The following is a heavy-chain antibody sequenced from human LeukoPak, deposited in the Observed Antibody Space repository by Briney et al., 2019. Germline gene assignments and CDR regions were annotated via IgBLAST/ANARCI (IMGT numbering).Heavy chain of an antibody. Sequence: GASVKVSCKASGGTFSSYAISWVRQAPGQGLEWMGGIIPIFGTANYAQRFQGRVTITTDESTSTAYMELSSLRSEDTAVYYCARNVDTAMAPRYNWFDPWGQGTLVTVSS. J-gene: IGHJ5*02. CDR1: GGTFSSYA. CDR2: IIPIFGTA. D-gene: IGHD5-18*01. V-gene: IGHV1-69*05. CDR3: ARNVDTAMAPRYNWFDP.